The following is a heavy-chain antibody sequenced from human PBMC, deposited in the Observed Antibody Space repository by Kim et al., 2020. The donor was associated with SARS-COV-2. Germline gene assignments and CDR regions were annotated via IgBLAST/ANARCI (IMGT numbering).Heavy chain of an antibody. CDR3: ARDGIPTVTTIFGGWFDP. Sequence: GGSLRLSCAASGFTVSSNYMSWVRQAPGKGLEWVSVIYSGGSTYYADSVKGRFTISRDNSKNTLYLQMNSLRAEDTAVYYCARDGIPTVTTIFGGWFDPWGQGTLVTVSS. J-gene: IGHJ5*02. V-gene: IGHV3-66*01. CDR1: GFTVSSNY. CDR2: IYSGGST. D-gene: IGHD4-17*01.